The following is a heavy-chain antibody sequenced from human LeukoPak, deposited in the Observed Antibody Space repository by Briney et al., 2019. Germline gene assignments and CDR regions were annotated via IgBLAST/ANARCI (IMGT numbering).Heavy chain of an antibody. Sequence: PGGSLRLSCAASGFTFSSYEMNWVRQAPGKGLEWVSYISSSGSTIYYADSVKGRFTISRDNAKNSLYLQMNSLRAEDTALYYCARCSGGSCYHSDDYGGQGTLVTVST. CDR3: ARCSGGSCYHSDDY. J-gene: IGHJ4*02. D-gene: IGHD2-15*01. CDR2: ISSSGSTI. CDR1: GFTFSSYE. V-gene: IGHV3-48*03.